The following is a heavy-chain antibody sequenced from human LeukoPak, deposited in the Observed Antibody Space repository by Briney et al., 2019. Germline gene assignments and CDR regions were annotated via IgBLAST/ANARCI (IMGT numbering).Heavy chain of an antibody. V-gene: IGHV4-59*01. Sequence: SETLSLTCSVSGGPISGYQWNWIRQPPGKGLEWIAYMYYRGTTNYRPSLRSRVTISVDASKNQFSLRLSSVTAADTAVYYCASVPADESTGYGRGYYQHWGQGTLVTVSS. J-gene: IGHJ1*01. CDR3: ASVPADESTGYGRGYYQH. CDR1: GGPISGYQ. D-gene: IGHD3-22*01. CDR2: MYYRGTT.